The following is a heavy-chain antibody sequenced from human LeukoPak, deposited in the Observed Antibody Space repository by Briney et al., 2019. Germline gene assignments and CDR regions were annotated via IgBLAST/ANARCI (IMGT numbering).Heavy chain of an antibody. CDR2: ILYSGST. J-gene: IGHJ4*02. V-gene: IGHV4-39*01. CDR3: VRRVAGSGYRDS. CDR1: GGSISSSGHY. D-gene: IGHD3-22*01. Sequence: SETLSLTCTVSGGSISSSGHYWGWIRQPTGKGLEWIGNILYSGSTNYNPSLKSRVTISVDTSKNQFSLKLSSVTAADTADYYCVRRVAGSGYRDSWGQGTLVTVSS.